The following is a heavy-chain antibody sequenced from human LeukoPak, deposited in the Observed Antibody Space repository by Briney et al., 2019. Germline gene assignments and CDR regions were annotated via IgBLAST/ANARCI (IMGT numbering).Heavy chain of an antibody. CDR1: GGSFSVYY. Sequence: SETLSLTCAVYGGSFSVYYGSGIRDPPGRGRGGIGEINHSGSTNYNPSLKSRVTISVDTSKNQFSLQLSSVTAADTAVYYCARLRGYCSSTSCPDPWGQGTLVTVSS. V-gene: IGHV4-34*01. CDR2: INHSGST. CDR3: ARLRGYCSSTSCPDP. D-gene: IGHD2-2*01. J-gene: IGHJ5*02.